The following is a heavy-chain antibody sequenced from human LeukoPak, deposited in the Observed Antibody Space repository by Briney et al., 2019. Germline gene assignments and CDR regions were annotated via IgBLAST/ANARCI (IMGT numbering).Heavy chain of an antibody. CDR3: ARGMTFWSGSSYGGYYYYMDV. V-gene: IGHV1-8*03. CDR1: GYTFTSYD. Sequence: GASVKVSCKASGYTFTSYDINWVRQATGQGLEWMGWMNPNSGNTGYGQKFQGRVTITRNTSISTAYMELSSLRSEDTAVYYCARGMTFWSGSSYGGYYYYMDVWGKGTTVTVSS. J-gene: IGHJ6*03. D-gene: IGHD3-3*01. CDR2: MNPNSGNT.